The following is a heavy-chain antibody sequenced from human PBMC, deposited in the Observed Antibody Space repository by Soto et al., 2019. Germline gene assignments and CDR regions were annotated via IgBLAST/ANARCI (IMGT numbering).Heavy chain of an antibody. Sequence: SETLSLTCTVSGGSISSSSYYWGWIRQPPGKGLEWIGSIYYSGSTYYNPSLKRQVTISVDTSKNQFSLKLSSVTAADTAVYYCARHEGCSSTSCYTLDYWGQGTLVTVSS. CDR1: GGSISSSSYY. V-gene: IGHV4-39*01. CDR3: ARHEGCSSTSCYTLDY. J-gene: IGHJ4*02. CDR2: IYYSGST. D-gene: IGHD2-2*02.